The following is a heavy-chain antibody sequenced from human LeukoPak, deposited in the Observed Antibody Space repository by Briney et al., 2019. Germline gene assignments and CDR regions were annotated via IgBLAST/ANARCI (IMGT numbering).Heavy chain of an antibody. V-gene: IGHV3-23*01. J-gene: IGHJ4*02. Sequence: GGSLRLSCAASGFTFTNYAMSWVRQAPGKGLEWVSGINDDGGSTYYADSVKGRFTISRDNSRNTLYLQMNSLRADDTAVYYCAKEEHKHGIPYFDCWGQGALVTVSS. CDR3: AKEEHKHGIPYFDC. D-gene: IGHD2-8*01. CDR2: INDDGGST. CDR1: GFTFTNYA.